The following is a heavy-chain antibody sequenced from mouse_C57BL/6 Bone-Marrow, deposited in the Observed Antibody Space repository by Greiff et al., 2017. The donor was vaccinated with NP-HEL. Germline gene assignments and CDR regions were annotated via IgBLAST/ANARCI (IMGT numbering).Heavy chain of an antibody. V-gene: IGHV5-15*01. CDR1: GFTFSDYG. CDR2: ISNLAYSI. D-gene: IGHD1-1*01. CDR3: ARCYYYGSSSWFAY. Sequence: EVQLVESGGGLVQPGGSLKLSCAASGFTFSDYGMAWVRQAPRKGPEWVAFISNLAYSIYYADTVTGRFTISRENAKNTLYLEMSSLRSEDTAMYYCARCYYYGSSSWFAYWGQGTLVTVSA. J-gene: IGHJ3*01.